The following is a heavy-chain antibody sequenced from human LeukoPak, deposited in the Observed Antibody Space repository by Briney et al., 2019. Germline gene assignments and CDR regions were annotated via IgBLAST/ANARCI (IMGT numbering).Heavy chain of an antibody. V-gene: IGHV4-31*03. CDR1: GGSISSGGYY. CDR2: IYYSGNT. J-gene: IGHJ6*02. D-gene: IGHD4-11*01. CDR3: ARDYTVTTNYYYGMDV. Sequence: SETLSLTCTVSGGSISSGGYYWSWIRQHPGKGLEWIGYIYYSGNTYYNPSLKSRVTISVDTSKNQFSLKLSSVTAADTAVYYCARDYTVTTNYYYGMDVWGQGTTVTVSS.